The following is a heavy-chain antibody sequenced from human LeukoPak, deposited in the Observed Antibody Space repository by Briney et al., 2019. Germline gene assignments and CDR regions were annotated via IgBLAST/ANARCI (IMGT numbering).Heavy chain of an antibody. CDR3: ARLPDYADAFDI. CDR1: GGSISSSSYY. J-gene: IGHJ3*02. D-gene: IGHD2-2*01. V-gene: IGHV4-39*01. CDR2: IYYSGST. Sequence: SETLSLTCTVSGGSISSSSYYWGWIRQPPGKGLEWIGSIYYSGSTYYNPSPKSRVTISVDTSKNQFSLKLSSVTAADTAVYYCARLPDYADAFDIWGQGTMVTVSS.